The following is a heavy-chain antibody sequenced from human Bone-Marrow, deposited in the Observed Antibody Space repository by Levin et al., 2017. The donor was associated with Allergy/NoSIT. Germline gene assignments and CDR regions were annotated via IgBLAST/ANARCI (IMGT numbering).Heavy chain of an antibody. J-gene: IGHJ1*01. CDR3: AREETATPAPYFRH. D-gene: IGHD1-7*01. V-gene: IGHV4-34*01. Sequence: SETLSLTCSVSGGSLRGFYWSWIRQTPGKGLEWIGEINQNGDTNYKASLKSRVTISVDTSRNEVSLRLTSVTVADTAIYYCAREETATPAPYFRHWGQGTQVTVSS. CDR1: GGSLRGFY. CDR2: INQNGDT.